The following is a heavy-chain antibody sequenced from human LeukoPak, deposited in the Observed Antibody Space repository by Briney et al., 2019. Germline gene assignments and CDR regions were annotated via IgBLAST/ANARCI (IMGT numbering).Heavy chain of an antibody. J-gene: IGHJ4*02. D-gene: IGHD3-10*01. Sequence: GRSLRLSCAASGFTFDDYAMHWVRQAPGQGLEWVSGISGNSGSIGYTDSVKGRFTISRDNAKNSLYLQMNSLRAEDTALYYCAKAGTMVRYFDYWGQGTLVTVSS. V-gene: IGHV3-9*01. CDR1: GFTFDDYA. CDR3: AKAGTMVRYFDY. CDR2: ISGNSGSI.